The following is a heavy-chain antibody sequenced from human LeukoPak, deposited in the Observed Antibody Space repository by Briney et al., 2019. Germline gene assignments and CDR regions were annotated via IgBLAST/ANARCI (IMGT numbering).Heavy chain of an antibody. V-gene: IGHV3-23*05. Sequence: GGSLRLSCAASGFTFSSYAMNWVRQAPGKGLEWVSTFYNGGSTYYLDSVKGRFTISRDSFKSTLYLQMNSLRAEDTAFYYCATSVVGLSYDEHFQHWGQGTLVTVSS. CDR1: GFTFSSYA. CDR3: ATSVVGLSYDEHFQH. D-gene: IGHD2-15*01. CDR2: FYNGGST. J-gene: IGHJ1*01.